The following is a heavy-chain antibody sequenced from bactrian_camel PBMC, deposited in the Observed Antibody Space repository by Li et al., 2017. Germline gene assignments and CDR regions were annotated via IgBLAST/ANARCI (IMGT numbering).Heavy chain of an antibody. D-gene: IGHD2*01. CDR2: IDSRGST. CDR1: GFDFDDWD. V-gene: IGHV3S53*01. Sequence: VQLVESGGGLVQPGGSLRLSCVASGFDFDDWDMAWIRQAPGKQREGVAVIDSRGSTTYADSVKGRFTIFQDNAKNTLYLQMNSLKPEDTAIYYCAAEPCVYCSG.